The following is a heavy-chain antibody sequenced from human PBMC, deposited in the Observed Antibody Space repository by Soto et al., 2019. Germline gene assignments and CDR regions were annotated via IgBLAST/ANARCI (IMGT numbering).Heavy chain of an antibody. V-gene: IGHV1-69*06. CDR2: IIPIFNST. J-gene: IGHJ4*02. CDR3: AREGRGKKAGYNGLVSLGY. CDR1: ASRFSNYV. D-gene: IGHD2-2*02. Sequence: QVQLVQSGAEVKTPGSSLKVSCKVSASRFSNYVISWVRQAPGHGLEWLGRIIPIFNSTKHAQSFQGRVTITADKSTSTASLELSSLRSDDTAVYYCAREGRGKKAGYNGLVSLGYWGQGTLVTVSS.